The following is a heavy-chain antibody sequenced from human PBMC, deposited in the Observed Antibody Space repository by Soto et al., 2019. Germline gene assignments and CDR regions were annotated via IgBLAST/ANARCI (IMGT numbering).Heavy chain of an antibody. V-gene: IGHV1-69*13. Sequence: ASVKVSCKASGGTFSSYAISWVRQAPGQGLEWMGGIIPIFGTANYAQKFQGRVTITADESTSTAYMELSSLRSEDTAVYYCARDDYGPEDRKLPYYYNGMNVWGQGT. CDR1: GGTFSSYA. D-gene: IGHD4-17*01. CDR3: ARDDYGPEDRKLPYYYNGMNV. J-gene: IGHJ6*02. CDR2: IIPIFGTA.